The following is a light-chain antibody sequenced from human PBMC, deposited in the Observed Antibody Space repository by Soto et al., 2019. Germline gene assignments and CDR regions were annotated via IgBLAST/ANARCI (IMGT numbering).Light chain of an antibody. CDR2: GAS. J-gene: IGKJ4*01. Sequence: EIVLTQSPGTLSLSPGERATLSCRASQSVSSTYLAWYQHKPGQAPRLLIYGASSRATGIPDRFSGSGSGTDFTLIISSLQSDDFAIYFCQQYNNWPPFTFGGGTTVEIK. CDR1: QSVSSTY. V-gene: IGKV3-20*01. CDR3: QQYNNWPPFT.